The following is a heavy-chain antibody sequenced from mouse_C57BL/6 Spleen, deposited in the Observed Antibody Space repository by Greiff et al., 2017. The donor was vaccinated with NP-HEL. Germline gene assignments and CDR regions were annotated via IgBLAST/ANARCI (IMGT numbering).Heavy chain of an antibody. V-gene: IGHV14-4*01. CDR2: IDPENGDT. D-gene: IGHD1-1*01. Sequence: EVQLQQSGAELVRPGASVKLSCTASGFNIKDDYMHWVKQRPEQGLEWIGWIDPENGDTEYASKFQGKATITADTSSNTAYLQLSSLTSEDTAVYYCTPLSTTVALDVWGTGTTVTVSS. CDR3: TPLSTTVALDV. CDR1: GFNIKDDY. J-gene: IGHJ1*03.